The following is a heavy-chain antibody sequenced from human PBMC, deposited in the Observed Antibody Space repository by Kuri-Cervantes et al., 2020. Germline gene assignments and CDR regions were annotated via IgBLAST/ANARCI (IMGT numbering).Heavy chain of an antibody. CDR2: ISAYNGNT. CDR3: ARDRDTYYYDSSGYPDAFDI. Sequence: ASVKVSCKASGYTFTSYGISWVRQAPGQGLEWMGWISAYNGNTNYAQKLQGRVTMTTDTSTSTAYMELRSLRSDDTAVYYCARDRDTYYYDSSGYPDAFDIWGQGTMVTVSS. J-gene: IGHJ3*02. V-gene: IGHV1-18*01. D-gene: IGHD3-22*01. CDR1: GYTFTSYG.